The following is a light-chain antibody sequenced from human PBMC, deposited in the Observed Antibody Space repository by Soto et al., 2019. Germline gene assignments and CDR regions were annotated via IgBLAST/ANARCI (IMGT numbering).Light chain of an antibody. V-gene: IGKV1-5*03. CDR1: QSISNW. CDR3: QQFSTYSSMWA. CDR2: KAS. Sequence: DLQLTQSPSTLSASVGDRVTITCRASQSISNWLAWFQQKPGKAPKLLIYKASNLETGVPARFSGSGSGTEFTLTISSLQPEDFAAYFCQQFSTYSSMWAFGQGTKVDVK. J-gene: IGKJ1*01.